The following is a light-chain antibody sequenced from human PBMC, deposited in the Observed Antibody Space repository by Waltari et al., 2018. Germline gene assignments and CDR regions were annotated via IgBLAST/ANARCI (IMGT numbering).Light chain of an antibody. V-gene: IGLV1-51*01. CDR2: DNN. J-gene: IGLJ3*02. CDR1: SSHIGNTY. CDR3: GTWDSSLSPGGV. Sequence: QSVLTQPPSVSAAPGQKVTISCSGSSSHIGNTYVSWYQQLPGTAPKLLIYDNNKRPSGIPDRFSGSKSGTSATLGITGLQTGDEADYYCGTWDSSLSPGGVFGGGTKLTVL.